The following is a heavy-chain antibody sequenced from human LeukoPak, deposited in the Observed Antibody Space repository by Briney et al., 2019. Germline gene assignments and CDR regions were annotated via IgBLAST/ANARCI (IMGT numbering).Heavy chain of an antibody. V-gene: IGHV3-74*01. Sequence: GGSLRLSCAASGFTFSSYWMHWVRQAPGKGLVWVSRINSDGSSTSYADSVKGRFTISRDNSKNTLYLQMNSLRAEDTAVYYCARDSGTTGEVKFDPWGQGTLVTVSS. D-gene: IGHD3-10*01. J-gene: IGHJ5*02. CDR1: GFTFSSYW. CDR3: ARDSGTTGEVKFDP. CDR2: INSDGSST.